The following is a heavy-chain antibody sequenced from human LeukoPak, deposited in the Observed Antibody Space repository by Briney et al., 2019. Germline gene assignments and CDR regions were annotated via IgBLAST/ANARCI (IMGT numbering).Heavy chain of an antibody. D-gene: IGHD6-19*01. CDR3: ARAGIAVAGTSDY. CDR1: GGSFSGYY. J-gene: IGHJ4*02. Sequence: PSETLSLTCAVYGGSFSGYYWSWIRQPPGKGLEWIGEINHSGSTNYNPSLKSRVTISVDTSKNQFSLKLSSVTAADTAVYYCARAGIAVAGTSDYWGQGTLVTVSS. CDR2: INHSGST. V-gene: IGHV4-34*01.